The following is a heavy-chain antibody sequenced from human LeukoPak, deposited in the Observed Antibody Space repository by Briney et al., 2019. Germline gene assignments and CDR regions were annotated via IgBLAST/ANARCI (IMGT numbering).Heavy chain of an antibody. Sequence: GETLRLSCAASGFTFSSYGKHGVSQEPGKRLEEVVVIWYDGSNKYYADSVKGRFTISRDNSKNTLYLQMNSLRAEDTAVYYCARDLTVGSGSWYYGMDVWGQGTTVTVSS. V-gene: IGHV3-33*01. CDR3: ARDLTVGSGSWYYGMDV. CDR1: GFTFSSYG. D-gene: IGHD3-10*01. CDR2: IWYDGSNK. J-gene: IGHJ6*02.